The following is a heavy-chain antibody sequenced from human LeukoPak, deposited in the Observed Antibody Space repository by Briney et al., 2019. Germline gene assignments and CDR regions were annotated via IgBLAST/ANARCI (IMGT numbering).Heavy chain of an antibody. V-gene: IGHV3-21*01. J-gene: IGHJ4*02. CDR2: ISSSGGHI. D-gene: IGHD3-22*01. CDR1: GFTFSSYS. Sequence: GGSLRLSCAASGFTFSSYSMNWVRQAPGKGLEWVSSISSSGGHIYYADSLKGRLAISRDNAKNSLYLQMNGLRADDTAVYYCARDGFYYDSSAYYHPSGIDSWGQGTLVTVSS. CDR3: ARDGFYYDSSAYYHPSGIDS.